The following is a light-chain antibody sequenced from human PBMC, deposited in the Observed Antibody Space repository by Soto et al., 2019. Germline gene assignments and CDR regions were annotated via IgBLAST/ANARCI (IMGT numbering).Light chain of an antibody. CDR1: QGIRTY. V-gene: IGKV1-12*01. J-gene: IGKJ4*01. CDR2: GAS. Sequence: DIQMTQSPSSVSAFVGDTVTISCRASQGIRTYLAWYQQKPGKAPNLLIYGASTLQSGVPSRFSGSGSGTDFTLTISSLQPEDFGTYFCQQASSLPLTFGGGTKVEIK. CDR3: QQASSLPLT.